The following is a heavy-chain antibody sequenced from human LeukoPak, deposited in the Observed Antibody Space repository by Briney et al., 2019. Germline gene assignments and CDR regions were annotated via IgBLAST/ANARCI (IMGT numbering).Heavy chain of an antibody. CDR2: ISGSGGRT. CDR3: ARDLGLGENNYYCYGMDV. V-gene: IGHV3-23*01. Sequence: SGGSLRLSCAASGFTFSDAVMGWVRQAPGEGLGCVSAISGSGGRTYYADSVKGRFPISRDNSKNALYLQMNSLRAEDTAVYYCARDLGLGENNYYCYGMDVWGQGTTVTVSS. J-gene: IGHJ6*02. CDR1: GFTFSDAV. D-gene: IGHD3-10*01.